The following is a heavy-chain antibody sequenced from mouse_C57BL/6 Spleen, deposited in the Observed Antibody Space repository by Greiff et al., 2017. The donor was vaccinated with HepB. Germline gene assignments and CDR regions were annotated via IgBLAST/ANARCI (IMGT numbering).Heavy chain of an antibody. CDR1: GYTFTSYW. D-gene: IGHD2-10*02. CDR2: INPRNGGT. J-gene: IGHJ2*01. V-gene: IGHV1-53*01. Sequence: VQLQQPGTELVKPGASVKLSCKASGYTFTSYWMPWVKQRPGQGLEWIGNINPRNGGTNYNEKFKSKATLTVDKASSTAYMQLSSLTSEDSAVYYCAREGYGNPFDYWGQGTTLTVSS. CDR3: AREGYGNPFDY.